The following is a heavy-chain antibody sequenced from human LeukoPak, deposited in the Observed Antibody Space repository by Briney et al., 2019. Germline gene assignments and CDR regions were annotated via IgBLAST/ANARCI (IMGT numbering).Heavy chain of an antibody. CDR2: ISDSGDNT. CDR3: AKSFSPTYCSGGSCSLVDAFDI. V-gene: IGHV3-23*01. Sequence: GGSLRLSCAASGFSFTAYAMSWVRQAPGKGLEWVSTISDSGDNTYYADSVKGRFTISRDNSKNTLSLQMNSLRTEDTAVYYCAKSFSPTYCSGGSCSLVDAFDIWGQGAMVTVSS. CDR1: GFSFTAYA. J-gene: IGHJ3*02. D-gene: IGHD2-15*01.